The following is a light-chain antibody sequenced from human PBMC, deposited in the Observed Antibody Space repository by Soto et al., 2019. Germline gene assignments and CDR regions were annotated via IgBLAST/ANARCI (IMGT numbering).Light chain of an antibody. Sequence: QSVLTQPASVSGSPGQSITISCTGTGSDVGRYNSVSWYQQHPGKVPKLMIYDVSNRPSGVSNRFSGSKSGNTASLTISGLQAEDEADYYCSSYASGDTRVFGGGTKLTVL. CDR1: GSDVGRYNS. V-gene: IGLV2-14*03. J-gene: IGLJ2*01. CDR2: DVS. CDR3: SSYASGDTRV.